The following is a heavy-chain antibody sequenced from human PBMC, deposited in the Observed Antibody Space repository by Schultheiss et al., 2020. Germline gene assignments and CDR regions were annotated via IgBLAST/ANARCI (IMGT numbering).Heavy chain of an antibody. CDR2: IYYSGSA. Sequence: SETLSLTCALYGGSFSGYYWSWIRQPPGKGLEWIGYIYYSGSAYYNPSLKSRVTISVDTSKNQFSLKLSSVTAADTAVYYCARRVAPPVYYYYGMDVWGPGHTGTVAS. CDR3: ARRVAPPVYYYYGMDV. V-gene: IGHV4-34*01. CDR1: GGSFSGYY. J-gene: IGHJ6*02.